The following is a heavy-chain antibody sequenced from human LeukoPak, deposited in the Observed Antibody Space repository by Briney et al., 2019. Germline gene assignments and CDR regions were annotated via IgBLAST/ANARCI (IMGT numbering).Heavy chain of an antibody. CDR3: AGGFTVTRVFYYYYYMDV. J-gene: IGHJ6*03. V-gene: IGHV1-8*02. CDR2: MNPNSGNT. D-gene: IGHD4-17*01. CDR1: GYTFSIYG. Sequence: ASVKVSCKASGYTFSIYGFSWVRQAPGQGLEWMGRMNPNSGNTGYAQKFQGRVTMTRITSISTAYMELSSLRSEDTAVYYCAGGFTVTRVFYYYYYMDVWGKGTTVTISS.